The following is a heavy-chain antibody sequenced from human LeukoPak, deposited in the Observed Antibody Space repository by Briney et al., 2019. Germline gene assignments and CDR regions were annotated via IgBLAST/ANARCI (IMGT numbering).Heavy chain of an antibody. CDR1: GGTFSSYA. CDR2: IIPIFGTA. D-gene: IGHD6-6*01. Sequence: ASVKVSCKAPGGTFSSYAISWVRQAPGQGLEWMGGIIPIFGTANYAQKFQGRVTITADESTSTAYMELSSLRSEDTAVYYCARDEYSSSSWFDPWGQGTLVTVSS. CDR3: ARDEYSSSSWFDP. V-gene: IGHV1-69*13. J-gene: IGHJ5*02.